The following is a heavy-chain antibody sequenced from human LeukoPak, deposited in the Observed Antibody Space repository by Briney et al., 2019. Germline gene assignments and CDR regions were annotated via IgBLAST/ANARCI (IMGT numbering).Heavy chain of an antibody. D-gene: IGHD4-17*01. V-gene: IGHV4-59*08. CDR2: IYYTGST. J-gene: IGHJ4*02. CDR3: ARHDYGSFDY. CDR1: GVSISSYY. Sequence: PSETLSLTCTVSGVSISSYYWSWIRQPPGKGLEWIGYIYYTGSTNYNPSLKSRVTISVDTSKNQFSLKLSSVTAADTAVYYCARHDYGSFDYWGQGTLVTVSS.